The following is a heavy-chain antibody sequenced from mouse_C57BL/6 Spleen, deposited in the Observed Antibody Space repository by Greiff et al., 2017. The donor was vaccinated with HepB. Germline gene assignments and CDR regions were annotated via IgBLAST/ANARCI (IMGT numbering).Heavy chain of an antibody. V-gene: IGHV5-4*01. J-gene: IGHJ4*01. Sequence: EVKLVESGGGLVKPGGSLKLSCAASGFTFSSYAMSWVRQTPEKRLEWVATISDGGSYTYYPDNVKGRFTISRDNAKNNLYLQMSHLKSEDTAMYYCARDWWLRRNYAMDYWGQGTSVTVSS. CDR3: ARDWWLRRNYAMDY. D-gene: IGHD2-2*01. CDR1: GFTFSSYA. CDR2: ISDGGSYT.